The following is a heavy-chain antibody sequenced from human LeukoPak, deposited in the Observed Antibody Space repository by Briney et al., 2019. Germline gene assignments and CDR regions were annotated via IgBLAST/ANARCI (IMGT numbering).Heavy chain of an antibody. V-gene: IGHV4-39*07. CDR1: GGSISSSSYY. CDR3: ARVKYYYDSSGYYSSWFDP. J-gene: IGHJ5*02. Sequence: PSETLSLTCTVSGGSISSSSYYWGWIRQPPGKGLEWIGSIYYSGSTYYNPSLKSRVTISVDTSKNQFSLQLNSVTPEDTAVYYCARVKYYYDSSGYYSSWFDPWGQGTLVTVSS. CDR2: IYYSGST. D-gene: IGHD3-22*01.